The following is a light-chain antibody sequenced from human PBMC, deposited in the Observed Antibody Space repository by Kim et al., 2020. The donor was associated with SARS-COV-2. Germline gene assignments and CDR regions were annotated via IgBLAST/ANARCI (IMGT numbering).Light chain of an antibody. CDR3: QVWDSDSEHVV. V-gene: IGLV3-21*04. Sequence: SYELTQPPSVSVAPGQTARLSCGGRAIGSKSVHWYQQKPGLAPIVVMYYDNIRPSGIPDRFSGSFSGDTATLTISRVEAGDEADYFCQVWDSDSEHVVFGGGTQLTVL. J-gene: IGLJ2*01. CDR1: AIGSKS. CDR2: YDN.